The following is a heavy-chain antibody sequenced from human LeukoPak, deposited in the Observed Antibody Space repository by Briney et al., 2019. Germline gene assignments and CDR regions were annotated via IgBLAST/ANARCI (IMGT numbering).Heavy chain of an antibody. D-gene: IGHD3-10*01. V-gene: IGHV3-53*01. J-gene: IGHJ4*02. CDR1: GFTVNSNY. Sequence: PGGSLRLSCAASGFTVNSNYMSWVRQAPGKGLEWVSVIYSGGSTYYADSVEGRFTISRDNSKNTLYLQMNSLRAEDTAVYYCARSPMVRGVEYWGQGTLVTVSS. CDR3: ARSPMVRGVEY. CDR2: IYSGGST.